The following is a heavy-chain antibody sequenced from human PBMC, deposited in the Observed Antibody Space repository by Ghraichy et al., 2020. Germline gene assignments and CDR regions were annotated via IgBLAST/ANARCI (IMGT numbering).Heavy chain of an antibody. V-gene: IGHV3-66*01. J-gene: IGHJ5*02. CDR3: ARVRYSSGWLPNWFDP. Sequence: GGSLRLSCAASGFTVSSNYMSWVRQAPGKGLEWVSVIYSGGSTYYADSMKGRFTISRDNSKNTLYLQMNSLRAEDTAVYYCARVRYSSGWLPNWFDPWGQGTLVTVSS. CDR1: GFTVSSNY. CDR2: IYSGGST. D-gene: IGHD6-19*01.